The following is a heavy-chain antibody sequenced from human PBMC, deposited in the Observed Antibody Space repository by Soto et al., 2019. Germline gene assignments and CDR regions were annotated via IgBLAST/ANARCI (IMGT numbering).Heavy chain of an antibody. CDR3: ARGPSGDKVDY. J-gene: IGHJ4*02. CDR2: IYNSVNT. Sequence: QVQLQESGPGLVEPSQTLSLTCTVSGDSISNGYYTWSWIRQPPGKDLEWIGHIYNSVNTYSNPSLKSRVTISADTSQNKFSLKLSSVTAADTAVYYCARGPSGDKVDYWGQGTLVTVSS. D-gene: IGHD3-10*01. CDR1: GDSISNGYYT. V-gene: IGHV4-30-4*01.